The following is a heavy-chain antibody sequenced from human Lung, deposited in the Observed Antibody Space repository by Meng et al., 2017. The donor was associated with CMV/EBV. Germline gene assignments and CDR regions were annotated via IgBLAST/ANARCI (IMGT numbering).Heavy chain of an antibody. CDR2: IKPNSGGT. D-gene: IGHD2-15*01. V-gene: IGHV1-2*02. Sequence: ASVKVSXKASGYTFTGYYMHWVRQAPGQGLEWMGWIKPNSGGTNYAQKFQGRVTMTRDTSISTAYMELSRLRSDDTAVYYCARAEVDCSAGSGYHNWGQGTLVTVSS. J-gene: IGHJ4*02. CDR1: GYTFTGYY. CDR3: ARAEVDCSAGSGYHN.